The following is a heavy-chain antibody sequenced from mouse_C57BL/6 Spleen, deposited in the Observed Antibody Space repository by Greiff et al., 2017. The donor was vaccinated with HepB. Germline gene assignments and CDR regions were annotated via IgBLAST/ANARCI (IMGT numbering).Heavy chain of an antibody. CDR2: IYPGDGDT. CDR1: GYAFSSYW. Sequence: QVQLQQSGAELVKPGASVKISCKASGYAFSSYWMNWVKQRPGKGLEWIGQIYPGDGDTNYNGKFKGKATLTADKSSSTAYMQLSSLTSEDSAVYFCARGGPIYDGYPYYFDYWGQGTTLTVSS. V-gene: IGHV1-80*01. CDR3: ARGGPIYDGYPYYFDY. D-gene: IGHD2-3*01. J-gene: IGHJ2*01.